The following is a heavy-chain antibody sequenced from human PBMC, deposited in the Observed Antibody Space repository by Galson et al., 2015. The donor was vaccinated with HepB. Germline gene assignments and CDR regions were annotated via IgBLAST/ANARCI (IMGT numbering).Heavy chain of an antibody. CDR3: ERHPLIVVVAAHAFDI. Sequence: SVKVSCKASGYTFTIYAMHWVRQAPGQRLEWMGWINAGNGNTKYAQKLQGRVTMTTDTSKSTAYMDLRSLRSDDTAGYYCERHPLIVVVAAHAFDIWGQGTMVTVSS. J-gene: IGHJ3*02. V-gene: IGHV1-3*01. CDR2: INAGNGNT. D-gene: IGHD3-22*01. CDR1: GYTFTIYA.